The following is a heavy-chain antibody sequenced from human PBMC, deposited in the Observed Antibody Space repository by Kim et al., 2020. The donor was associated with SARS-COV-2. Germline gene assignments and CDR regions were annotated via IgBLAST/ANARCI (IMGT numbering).Heavy chain of an antibody. Sequence: SETLSLTCTVSGGSITSYYWSWIRQPPGKGLEWIGYIYYSGSTNYNPSLKSRVTISVDTSKNQFSLKLSSVTAADTAMYYCARLGHDYGDYNYYGMDVWGQGTTVTVSS. D-gene: IGHD4-17*01. J-gene: IGHJ6*02. CDR1: GGSITSYY. CDR2: IYYSGST. V-gene: IGHV4-59*08. CDR3: ARLGHDYGDYNYYGMDV.